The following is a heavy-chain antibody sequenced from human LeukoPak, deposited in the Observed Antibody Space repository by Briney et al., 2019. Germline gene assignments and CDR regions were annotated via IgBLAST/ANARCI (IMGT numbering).Heavy chain of an antibody. V-gene: IGHV3-33*01. CDR2: IWYDGSNK. D-gene: IGHD1-1*01. CDR1: GFTLSSYG. J-gene: IGHJ4*02. CDR3: ARDLEGHESNY. Sequence: GGSLRLSCAASGFTLSSYGMQWVRQAPGKGLEWVAVIWYDGSNKYYADSVKGRFTISRDNSKNTLYLQMNSLRAEDTAVCYCARDLEGHESNYWGQGTLVTVSS.